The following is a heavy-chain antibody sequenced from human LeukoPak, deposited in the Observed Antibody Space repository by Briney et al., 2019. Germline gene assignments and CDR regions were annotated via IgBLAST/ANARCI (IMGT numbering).Heavy chain of an antibody. Sequence: GASVKVSCKASGYSFTDYYMHWVRQAPGQGLEWMGWINPNSGAANSAQKFQGRVTMTRDTSIRAAHMELRRLKSDDTAVYYCARALPRSRTSLGVDFDYWGQGTLVTVSS. V-gene: IGHV1-2*02. CDR2: INPNSGAA. CDR1: GYSFTDYY. D-gene: IGHD2-15*01. J-gene: IGHJ4*02. CDR3: ARALPRSRTSLGVDFDY.